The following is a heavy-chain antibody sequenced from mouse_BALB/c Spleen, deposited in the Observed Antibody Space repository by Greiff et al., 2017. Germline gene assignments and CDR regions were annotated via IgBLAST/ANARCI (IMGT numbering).Heavy chain of an antibody. D-gene: IGHD4-1*01. CDR1: GFTFTDYY. CDR2: IRNKANGYTT. J-gene: IGHJ3*01. V-gene: IGHV7-3*02. CDR3: ARDRGSNWAWFAY. Sequence: EVQRVESGGGLVQPGGSLRLSCATSGFTFTDYYMSWVRQPPGKALEWLGFIRNKANGYTTEYSASVKGRFTISRDNSQSILYLQMNTLRAEDSATYYCARDRGSNWAWFAYWGQGTLVTVSA.